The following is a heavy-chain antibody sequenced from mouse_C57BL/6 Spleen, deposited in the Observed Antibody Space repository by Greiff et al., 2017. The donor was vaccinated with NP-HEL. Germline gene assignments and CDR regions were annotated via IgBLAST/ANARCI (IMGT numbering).Heavy chain of an antibody. V-gene: IGHV1-69*01. Sequence: QVQLQQPGAELVMPGASVKLSCKASGYTFTSYWMHWVKQRPGQGLEWIVEIDPSDGYTTYNQKFKGKSTLTVDKSSSTAYMQLSSLTSENSAVYYCASINGAYWGQGTTLTVSS. J-gene: IGHJ2*01. CDR2: IDPSDGYT. CDR3: ASINGAY. CDR1: GYTFTSYW.